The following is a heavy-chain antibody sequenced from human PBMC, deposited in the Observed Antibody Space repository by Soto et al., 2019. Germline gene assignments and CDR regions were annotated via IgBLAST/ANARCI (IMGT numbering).Heavy chain of an antibody. V-gene: IGHV1-3*01. J-gene: IGHJ5*02. D-gene: IGHD6-19*01. Sequence: QVQLVQSGAEVKKPGASVKVSCKASGYTFTSYSMHWVRQAPGQRLEWMGWINAGNGNTKYSQKFQGRVTITSDTSASTAYMELSSVRSEGTAVYYCARDKRAVAGTSNWFDPWGQGTLVTVSS. CDR1: GYTFTSYS. CDR3: ARDKRAVAGTSNWFDP. CDR2: INAGNGNT.